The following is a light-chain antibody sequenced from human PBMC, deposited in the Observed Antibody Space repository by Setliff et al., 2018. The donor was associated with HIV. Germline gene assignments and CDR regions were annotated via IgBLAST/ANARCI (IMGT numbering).Light chain of an antibody. J-gene: IGLJ1*01. CDR3: CSNTGSNTYV. CDR2: QAS. V-gene: IGLV2-23*01. Sequence: QSVLAQPASVSGSPGQSITISCTGTSGDVGRYNLVSWYQRQPGKPPKLMIYQASKRPSGVSNRFSGSKSGNTASLTISGLQAEDEADYYCCSNTGSNTYVFGTGTKVTV. CDR1: SGDVGRYNL.